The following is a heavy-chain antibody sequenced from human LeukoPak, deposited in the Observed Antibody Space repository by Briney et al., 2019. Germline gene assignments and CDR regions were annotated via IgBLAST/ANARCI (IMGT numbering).Heavy chain of an antibody. CDR1: GYTFTSYA. CDR2: INAGNGNT. D-gene: IGHD3-10*01. CDR3: ARANTMVRGVIPYFDY. V-gene: IGHV1-3*01. J-gene: IGHJ4*02. Sequence: ASVKVSCKASGYTFTSYAMHWVRQAPGQRLEWMGWINAGNGNTKYSQKFQGRVTITRDTPASTAYMELSSLRSEDTAVYYCARANTMVRGVIPYFDYWGQGTLVTVSS.